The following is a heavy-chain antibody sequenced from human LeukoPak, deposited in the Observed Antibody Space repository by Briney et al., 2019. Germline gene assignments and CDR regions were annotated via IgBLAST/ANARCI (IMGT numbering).Heavy chain of an antibody. Sequence: SQTLSLTCAISGDSVSSNSAAWNWIRQSPSRGLEWLGRTYYRSKWYNDYAVSVKSRITINPDTSKNQFSLKLSSVTAADTAVYYCARDRPRGAASTANWFDPWGQGTLVTVSS. CDR3: ARDRPRGAASTANWFDP. J-gene: IGHJ5*02. CDR1: GDSVSSNSAA. CDR2: TYYRSKWYN. D-gene: IGHD6-13*01. V-gene: IGHV6-1*01.